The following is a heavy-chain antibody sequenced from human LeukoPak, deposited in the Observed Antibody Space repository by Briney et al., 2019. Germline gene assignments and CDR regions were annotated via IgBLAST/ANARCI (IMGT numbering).Heavy chain of an antibody. Sequence: ASETLSLTCTVSGGSVSSGSYYWSWIRQPPGKGLEWIGYIYYSGSTNYNPSLKSRVTISVDTSKNQFSLKLSSVTAADTAVYYCARDKDGLSNWFDPWGQGTLVTVSS. CDR1: GGSVSSGSYY. CDR3: ARDKDGLSNWFDP. CDR2: IYYSGST. J-gene: IGHJ5*02. V-gene: IGHV4-61*01.